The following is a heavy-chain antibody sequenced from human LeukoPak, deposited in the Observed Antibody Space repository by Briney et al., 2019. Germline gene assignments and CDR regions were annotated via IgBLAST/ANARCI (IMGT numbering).Heavy chain of an antibody. CDR2: IYYSGNT. V-gene: IGHV4-39*07. Sequence: PSETLSLTCTVSGGSISSSNYYWGWIRQPPGKGLEWIGSIYYSGNTYYNPSLKSRVTISLDTSKNQFSLKVSSVTAADTAVYYCAREGRRYGDKPYNWFDPWGQGTLVTVSS. CDR1: GGSISSSNYY. D-gene: IGHD4-23*01. J-gene: IGHJ5*02. CDR3: AREGRRYGDKPYNWFDP.